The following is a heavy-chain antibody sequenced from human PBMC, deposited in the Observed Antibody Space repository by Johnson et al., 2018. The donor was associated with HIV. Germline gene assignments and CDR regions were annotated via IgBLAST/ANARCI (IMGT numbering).Heavy chain of an antibody. V-gene: IGHV3-30-3*01. CDR2: ISYDGSTK. CDR3: ARDIMYLYAFDI. D-gene: IGHD3-16*01. J-gene: IGHJ3*02. Sequence: VQLVESGGGVVQPGRSLRLSCAASGFTFSTYAIHWVRQAPGKGLEWVAIISYDGSTKYYADSVKGRFTISRDNAKNSLYLQMNSLRAEDTALYYCARDIMYLYAFDIWGQGTMVTVSS. CDR1: GFTFSTYA.